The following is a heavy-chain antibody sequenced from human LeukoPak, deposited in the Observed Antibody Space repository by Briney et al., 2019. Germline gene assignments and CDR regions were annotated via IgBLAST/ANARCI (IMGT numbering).Heavy chain of an antibody. Sequence: SETLSLTCTVSGGSFSSHYWSWLRQPPGKGLEWLGYIYYSGSTNYNPSLKSRVTISVDTSKNQFSLKLSSVTAADTAVYYCAGVHQPLYYYEHYYMDVWGKGTTVTVSS. CDR3: AGVHQPLYYYEHYYMDV. CDR2: IYYSGST. J-gene: IGHJ6*03. CDR1: GGSFSSHY. V-gene: IGHV4-59*11. D-gene: IGHD3-22*01.